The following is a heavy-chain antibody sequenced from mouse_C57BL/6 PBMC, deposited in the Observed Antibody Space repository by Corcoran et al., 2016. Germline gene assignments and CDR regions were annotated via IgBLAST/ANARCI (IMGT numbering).Heavy chain of an antibody. J-gene: IGHJ3*01. CDR1: GYTFTTYG. Sequence: QIQLVQSGPELKKPGETVKISCKASGYTFTTYGMSWVKQAPGKGLKWMGWINTYSGVPTYADDFKGRFAFSLETSASTAYLQINNLKNEDTATYFCARFGSSWFAYWGQGTLVTVSA. D-gene: IGHD1-1*01. CDR3: ARFGSSWFAY. CDR2: INTYSGVP. V-gene: IGHV9-3*01.